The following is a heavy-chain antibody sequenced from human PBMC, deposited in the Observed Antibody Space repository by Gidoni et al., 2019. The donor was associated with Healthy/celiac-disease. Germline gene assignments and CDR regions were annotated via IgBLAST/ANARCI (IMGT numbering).Heavy chain of an antibody. V-gene: IGHV3-21*06. CDR1: GFACSSYI. CDR2: ISRSSSYI. J-gene: IGHJ6*02. D-gene: IGHD4-17*01. Sequence: EVQLVESGGGRGKHGGSLRLSCSATGFACSSYIMTWVRQARGKGLEWCSSISRSSSYIYSEDSVKGRFTISRDNAKNSLYLPMNRLSAEDTAVYYCARYGEDRDYYYYGMDVWGQGTTVTVSS. CDR3: ARYGEDRDYYYYGMDV.